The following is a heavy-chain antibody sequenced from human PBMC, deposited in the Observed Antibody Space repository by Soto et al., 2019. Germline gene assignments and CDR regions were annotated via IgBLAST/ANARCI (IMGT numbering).Heavy chain of an antibody. J-gene: IGHJ5*02. V-gene: IGHV1-69*08. D-gene: IGHD6-13*01. CDR2: IIPILGIA. CDR1: GGTFSSYT. Sequence: QVQLVQSGAEVKKPGSSVKVSCKASGGTFSSYTISWVRQAPGQGLEWMGRIIPILGIANYAQKFQGRVTIPADKSTSTAYMEVSSLRSEDTAVYYCARDLGRGQQLVDWFDPWGQGTLVTVSS. CDR3: ARDLGRGQQLVDWFDP.